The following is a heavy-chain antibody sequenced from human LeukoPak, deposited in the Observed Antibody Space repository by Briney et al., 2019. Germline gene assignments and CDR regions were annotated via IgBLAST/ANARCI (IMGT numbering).Heavy chain of an antibody. V-gene: IGHV3-48*01. CDR2: MNSSDTTI. D-gene: IGHD3-10*01. Sequence: PGGSLRLSCAASGFTFSSYRMNWVRQAPGQGLEWVLYMNSSDTTIYYADSVKGRFTISRDNAKNSLYLQMNSLRAEDTAVYYCARGPRELYGSGSYYRYWGQGTLVTVSS. J-gene: IGHJ4*02. CDR3: ARGPRELYGSGSYYRY. CDR1: GFTFSSYR.